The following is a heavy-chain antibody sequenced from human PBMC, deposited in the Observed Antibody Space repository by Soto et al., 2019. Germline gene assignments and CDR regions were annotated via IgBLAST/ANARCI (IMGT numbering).Heavy chain of an antibody. V-gene: IGHV4-4*02. CDR3: ASIKQVGSGQYLDS. CDR1: GVSLRSNNW. Sequence: QVQLQESGPRLVKPSGTLTLTCAVSGVSLRSNNWWSCVRQTPGKGLEWSAEMYHVGSINYNTSFKCRVTVSVNKSTHQFSLNLPPVTVAGTAVYYWASIKQVGSGQYLDSWGQGALVSVSS. CDR2: MYHVGSI. J-gene: IGHJ4*02. D-gene: IGHD2-15*01.